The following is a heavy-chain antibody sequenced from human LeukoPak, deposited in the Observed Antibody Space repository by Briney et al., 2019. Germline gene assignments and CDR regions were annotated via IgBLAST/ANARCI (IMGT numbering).Heavy chain of an antibody. CDR2: ISNSGEYT. CDR3: ARWTWNYDY. Sequence: GGSLRLSCTASGFIFSNFAINWVGQAPGKGVEWVSAISNSGEYTLYADSVKGRFTISRDNSKNTVYLQMNSLRAEDTALYYCARWTWNYDYWGQGTLVTVSS. J-gene: IGHJ4*02. D-gene: IGHD1-1*01. V-gene: IGHV3-23*01. CDR1: GFIFSNFA.